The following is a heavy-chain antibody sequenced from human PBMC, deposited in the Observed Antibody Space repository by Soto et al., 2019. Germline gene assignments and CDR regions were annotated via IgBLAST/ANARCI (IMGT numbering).Heavy chain of an antibody. CDR2: IYHSGST. CDR1: GGSISSGGYS. V-gene: IGHV4-30-2*01. J-gene: IGHJ4*02. D-gene: IGHD3-22*01. Sequence: SETLSLTCAVSGGSISSGGYSWSWIRQPPGKGLEWIGYIYHSGSTYYNPSLKSRVTISVDRSKNQFSLKLSSVTAADTAVYYCARGRIVVVPYFDYWGQGTLVTVSS. CDR3: ARGRIVVVPYFDY.